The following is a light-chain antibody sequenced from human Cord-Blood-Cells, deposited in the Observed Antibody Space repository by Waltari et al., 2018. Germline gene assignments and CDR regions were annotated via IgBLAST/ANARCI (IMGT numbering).Light chain of an antibody. CDR3: QQYNNWPRT. CDR2: GAS. CDR1: QSVSSN. Sequence: EIVMTQSPATLSVSPGGRATLSCRASQSVSSNLAWYQQKPGQAPRLLIYGASTRATGIPARFSGSGSGTEFTLTNSSLQSEDFAVYYCQQYNNWPRTFGQGTKLEIK. J-gene: IGKJ2*01. V-gene: IGKV3-15*01.